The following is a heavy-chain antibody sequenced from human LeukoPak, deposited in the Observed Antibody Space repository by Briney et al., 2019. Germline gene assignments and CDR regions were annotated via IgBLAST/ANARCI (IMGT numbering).Heavy chain of an antibody. CDR1: AFTFSSYG. D-gene: IGHD1-26*01. V-gene: IGHV3-30*18. CDR2: ISYDGSNK. J-gene: IGHJ4*02. CDR3: AKEYGWELLFEVGY. Sequence: PGGSLRLSCAASAFTFSSYGMDWVRQAPGKGLEWVAVISYDGSNKYYADSVKGRFTISRDNSKNTLYLQMNSLRAEDTAVYYCAKEYGWELLFEVGYWGQGTLVTVSS.